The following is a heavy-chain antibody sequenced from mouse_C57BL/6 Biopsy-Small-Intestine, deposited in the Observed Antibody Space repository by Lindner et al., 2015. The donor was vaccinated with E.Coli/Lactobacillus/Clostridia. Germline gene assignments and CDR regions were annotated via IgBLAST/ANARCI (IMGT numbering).Heavy chain of an antibody. V-gene: IGHV2-3*01. D-gene: IGHD4-1*01. J-gene: IGHJ3*01. CDR2: IWGDGTT. CDR1: GFSLSNSG. CDR3: AKNGTY. Sequence: VQLQESGPGLVAPSQSLSITCTVSGFSLSNSGVNWIRQPPGEGLEWLGAIWGDGTTKYHSTLMSRLSISKDNSKSQVFLKLNSLQTDDTATYYCAKNGTYWGQGTLVTVSA.